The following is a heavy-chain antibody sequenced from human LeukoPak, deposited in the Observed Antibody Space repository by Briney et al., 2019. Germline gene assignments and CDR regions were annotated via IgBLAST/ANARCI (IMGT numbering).Heavy chain of an antibody. V-gene: IGHV4-59*08. Sequence: SETLSLTCTVSGGSISSYYWNWIRQPPGKGLEWIGYIYYSGSTNYNPSLKSRVTISVDTSKNQFSLRLSSVTAADTAVYYCAGRLYCGGDCYSVYWGQGTLVTVSS. CDR3: AGRLYCGGDCYSVY. D-gene: IGHD2-21*02. J-gene: IGHJ4*02. CDR1: GGSISSYY. CDR2: IYYSGST.